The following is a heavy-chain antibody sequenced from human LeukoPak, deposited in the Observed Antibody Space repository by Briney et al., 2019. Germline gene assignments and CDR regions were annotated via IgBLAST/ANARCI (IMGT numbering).Heavy chain of an antibody. Sequence: SVKVSCKASGGTFSSYAISLVRQAPGQGLEWMGGIIPIFGTANYAQKFQGRVTITADESTSAAYMELSSLRSEDTAVYYCAREQSRVYYYGMDVWGQGTTVTVSS. J-gene: IGHJ6*02. V-gene: IGHV1-69*13. CDR1: GGTFSSYA. D-gene: IGHD3-10*01. CDR3: AREQSRVYYYGMDV. CDR2: IIPIFGTA.